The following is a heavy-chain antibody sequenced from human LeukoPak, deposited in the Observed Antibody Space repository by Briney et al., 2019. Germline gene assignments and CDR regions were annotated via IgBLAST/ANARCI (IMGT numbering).Heavy chain of an antibody. Sequence: SETLSLTCTVSGGSISSGSYYWSWIRQPAGKGLEWIGRIYTSGSTNYNPSLKSRVTISVDTSKNQFSLKLSSVTAADTAVYYCARGGYSGYDSPYSSGWYPPFDPWGQGTLVTVSS. CDR1: GGSISSGSYY. J-gene: IGHJ5*02. D-gene: IGHD5-12*01. CDR2: IYTSGST. V-gene: IGHV4-61*02. CDR3: ARGGYSGYDSPYSSGWYPPFDP.